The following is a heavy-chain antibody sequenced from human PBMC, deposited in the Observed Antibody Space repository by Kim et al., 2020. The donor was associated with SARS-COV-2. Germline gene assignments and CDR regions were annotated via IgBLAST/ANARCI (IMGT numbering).Heavy chain of an antibody. V-gene: IGHV4-59*08. D-gene: IGHD5-18*01. J-gene: IGHJ4*02. CDR1: GGSISSYY. Sequence: SETLSLTCTVSGGSISSYYWSWIRQPPGKGLEWIGYIYYSGSTNYNPSLKSRVTISVDTSKNQFSLKLSSVTAADTAVYYCARHWDQYSYGSPGYFDYWGQGTLVTVSS. CDR3: ARHWDQYSYGSPGYFDY. CDR2: IYYSGST.